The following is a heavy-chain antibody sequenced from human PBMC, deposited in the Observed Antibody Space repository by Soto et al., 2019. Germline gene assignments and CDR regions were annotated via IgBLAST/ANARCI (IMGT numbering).Heavy chain of an antibody. CDR1: GFTFSSYA. Sequence: ESGGGVVQPGRSLRLSCAASGFTFSSYAMHWVRQAPGKGLEWVAVISYDGSNKYYADSVKGRFTISRDNSKNTLYLQMNSLRAEDTAVYYCARDNRVSGYYYYGMDVWGQGTTVTVSS. J-gene: IGHJ6*02. V-gene: IGHV3-30-3*01. CDR3: ARDNRVSGYYYYGMDV. CDR2: ISYDGSNK. D-gene: IGHD3-10*01.